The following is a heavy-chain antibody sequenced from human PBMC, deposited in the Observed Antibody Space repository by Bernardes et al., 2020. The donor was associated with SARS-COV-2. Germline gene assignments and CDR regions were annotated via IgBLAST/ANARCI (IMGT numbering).Heavy chain of an antibody. Sequence: GGSLRLSCAASGFTFSSYAMHWVRQAPGKGLEWVAVISYDGSNKYYADSVKGRFTISRDNSKNTLYLQMNSLRAEDTAVYYCARVWAQGVYYYGMDVWGQGTTVTVSS. CDR1: GFTFSSYA. CDR2: ISYDGSNK. D-gene: IGHD3-10*01. V-gene: IGHV3-30-3*01. J-gene: IGHJ6*02. CDR3: ARVWAQGVYYYGMDV.